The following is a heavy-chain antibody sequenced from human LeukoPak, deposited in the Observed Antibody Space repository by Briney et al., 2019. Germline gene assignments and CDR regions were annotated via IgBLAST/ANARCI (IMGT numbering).Heavy chain of an antibody. CDR2: INHSGST. CDR3: ARGSYGDYDMEYYFDY. V-gene: IGHV4-34*01. D-gene: IGHD4-17*01. Sequence: SETLSLTCAVYGGSVSGYYWDWIRQPPGKGLEWIGEINHSGSTNYNPSLKSRVTISVDTSKNQFSLKVSSVTAADTAVYYCARGSYGDYDMEYYFDYWGQGTLVTVSS. J-gene: IGHJ4*02. CDR1: GGSVSGYY.